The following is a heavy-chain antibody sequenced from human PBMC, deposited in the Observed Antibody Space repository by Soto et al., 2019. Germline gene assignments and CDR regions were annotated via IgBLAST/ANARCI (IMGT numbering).Heavy chain of an antibody. Sequence: QVQLVQSGAEVKEPGASVRVSCKASGYTFVNFDISWVRQAAGQGLEWLGWMNPGSGKTGYASKFQGRVAMARDASTGTSHLELSSLTSDDTAVYYCARMASAGTLNWFDPWGQGTLVTVSS. V-gene: IGHV1-8*02. J-gene: IGHJ5*02. CDR2: MNPGSGKT. D-gene: IGHD6-13*01. CDR1: GYTFVNFD. CDR3: ARMASAGTLNWFDP.